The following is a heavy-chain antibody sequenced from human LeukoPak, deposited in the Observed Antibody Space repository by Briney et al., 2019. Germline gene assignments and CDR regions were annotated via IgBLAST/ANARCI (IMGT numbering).Heavy chain of an antibody. CDR2: ISSASTYS. D-gene: IGHD3-10*01. Sequence: PGGSLRLSCAASGFTFSAYYMNWIRQAPGKGLEWVSYISSASTYSNYADSVKGRFTISRDDAKNSLYLQMNSLRADDTAVYYCARDRSGGYFDYWGQRTLVTVSS. V-gene: IGHV3-11*06. CDR1: GFTFSAYY. CDR3: ARDRSGGYFDY. J-gene: IGHJ4*02.